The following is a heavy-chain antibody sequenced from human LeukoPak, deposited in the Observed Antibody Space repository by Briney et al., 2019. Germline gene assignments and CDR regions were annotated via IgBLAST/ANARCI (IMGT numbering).Heavy chain of an antibody. J-gene: IGHJ4*02. V-gene: IGHV3-23*01. CDR3: AKVMITFGGVIGSFDY. D-gene: IGHD3-16*02. CDR1: GFTFSSYG. Sequence: PGGSLRLSCAASGFTFSSYGMHWVRQAPGKGLEWVSAISGSGGSTYYADSVKGRFTISRDNSKNTLYLQMNSLRAEDTAVYYCAKVMITFGGVIGSFDYWGQGTLVTVSS. CDR2: ISGSGGST.